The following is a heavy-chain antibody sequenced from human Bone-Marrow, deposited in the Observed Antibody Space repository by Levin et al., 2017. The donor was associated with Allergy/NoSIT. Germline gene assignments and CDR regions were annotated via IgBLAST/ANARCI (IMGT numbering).Heavy chain of an antibody. CDR2: INPNSGGT. CDR3: ARDRSRDDSGSYYLDY. Sequence: GASVKVSCKASGYTFTGYYMHWVRQAPGQGLEWMGWINPNSGGTNYAQKFQGRVTMTRDTSISTAYMELSRLRSDDTAVYYCARDRSRDDSGSYYLDYWGQGTLVTVSS. CDR1: GYTFTGYY. J-gene: IGHJ4*02. V-gene: IGHV1-2*02. D-gene: IGHD1-26*01.